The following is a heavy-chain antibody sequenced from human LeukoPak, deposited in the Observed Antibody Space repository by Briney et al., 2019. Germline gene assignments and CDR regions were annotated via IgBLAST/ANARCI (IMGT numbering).Heavy chain of an antibody. CDR1: GGSISSYS. CDR2: LYASGSH. V-gene: IGHV4-4*07. D-gene: IGHD5-18*01. J-gene: IGHJ5*02. Sequence: SETLSLTCSVSGGSISSYSWSWIRQRAGKGLEGIGRLYASGSHNYNPSLKSRVTMSLDTSKNQISLRLNSVTAADTAVYFCARPLHVDTSFMGFDPWGQGTLVTVSS. CDR3: ARPLHVDTSFMGFDP.